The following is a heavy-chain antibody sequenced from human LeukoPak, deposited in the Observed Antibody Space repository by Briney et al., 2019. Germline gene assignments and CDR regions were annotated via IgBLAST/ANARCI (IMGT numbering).Heavy chain of an antibody. D-gene: IGHD1-26*01. CDR2: ISASGGST. V-gene: IGHV3-23*01. CDR3: TKDLGISGSRSRGYFDY. CDR1: GFTFNSYA. Sequence: GGSLRLSCAASGFTFNSYAMSWVRQAPGKGLEWVSAISASGGSTYYADSVKGRFTISRDNSKNTLSLQMNSLRAEDTAVYYCTKDLGISGSRSRGYFDYWGQGTLVTVSS. J-gene: IGHJ4*02.